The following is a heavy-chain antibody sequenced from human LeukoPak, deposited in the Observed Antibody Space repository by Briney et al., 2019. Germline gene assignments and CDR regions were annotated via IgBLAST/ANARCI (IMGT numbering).Heavy chain of an antibody. CDR2: IWYDGSNK. Sequence: GRSLRLSCAASGFTFSSYGMHWVRQAPGKGLEWVAVIWYDGSNKYYADSVKGRFTISRDNSKNTLYLQMNSLRAEDTAVYYCAKDYRNNGDYHSFDSWGQGTLVTVSS. J-gene: IGHJ4*02. V-gene: IGHV3-33*06. D-gene: IGHD2-8*01. CDR1: GFTFSSYG. CDR3: AKDYRNNGDYHSFDS.